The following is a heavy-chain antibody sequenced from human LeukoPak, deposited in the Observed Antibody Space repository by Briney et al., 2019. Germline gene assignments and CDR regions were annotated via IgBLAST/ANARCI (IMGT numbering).Heavy chain of an antibody. J-gene: IGHJ4*02. CDR2: VSGSGGST. Sequence: GGTLRLSCAASGFTFSSYGMNWVRQAPGKGLEWVSAVSGSGGSTYYADSVKGRLTISRDNSKNTLYLQLNSLRAEDTAVYYCAKGQMAGTSYFDYWGQGILVTVSP. V-gene: IGHV3-23*01. CDR3: AKGQMAGTSYFDY. CDR1: GFTFSSYG. D-gene: IGHD6-19*01.